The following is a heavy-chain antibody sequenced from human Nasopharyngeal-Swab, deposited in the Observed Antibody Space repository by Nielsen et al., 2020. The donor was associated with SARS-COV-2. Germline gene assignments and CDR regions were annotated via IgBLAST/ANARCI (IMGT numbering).Heavy chain of an antibody. D-gene: IGHD4-23*01. CDR3: ARERAPWTVAGGYFDL. J-gene: IGHJ2*01. CDR1: GGSISSSSYY. CDR2: IYYSGST. V-gene: IGHV4-39*07. Sequence: GSLGLSCTVSGGSISSSSYYWGWIRQPPGKGLEWIGSIYYSGSTYYNPSLKSRVTISVDTSKNQFSLKLNSVTATDTAVHYCARERAPWTVAGGYFDLWGRGTLVTVSS.